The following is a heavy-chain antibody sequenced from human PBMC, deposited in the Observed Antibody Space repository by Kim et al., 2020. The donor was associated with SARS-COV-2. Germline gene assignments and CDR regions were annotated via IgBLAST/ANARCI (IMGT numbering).Heavy chain of an antibody. V-gene: IGHV1-69*13. CDR2: IIPIFGTA. Sequence: SVKVSCKASGGTFSSHAISWVRQAPGQGLEWMGGIIPIFGTANYAQKFQGRVTITADESTSTAYMELSSLRSEDTAVYYCARGYGMTTVVTPWVYWGQGTLVTVSS. J-gene: IGHJ4*02. CDR3: ARGYGMTTVVTPWVY. D-gene: IGHD4-17*01. CDR1: GGTFSSHA.